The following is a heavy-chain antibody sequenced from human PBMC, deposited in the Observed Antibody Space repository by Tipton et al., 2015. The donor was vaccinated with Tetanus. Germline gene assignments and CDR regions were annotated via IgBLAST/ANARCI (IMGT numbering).Heavy chain of an antibody. J-gene: IGHJ4*02. Sequence: SLRLSCAASGFTLSRNSMNWVRQAPGKGLEWVSSISGSGSCISYADSVKGRFTISRDNAKNSLYLQMSSLRVEDTAVYYCARGTXGDYCXSTTXXPXDYXXQXXLV. CDR2: ISGSGSCI. CDR3: ARGTXGDYCXSTTXXPXDY. D-gene: IGHD2-2*01. CDR1: GFTLSRNS. V-gene: IGHV3-21*01.